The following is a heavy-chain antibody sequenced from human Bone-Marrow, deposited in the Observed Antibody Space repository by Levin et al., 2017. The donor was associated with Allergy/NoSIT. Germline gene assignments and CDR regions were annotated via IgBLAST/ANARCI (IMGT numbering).Heavy chain of an antibody. CDR3: ARFSSSSCFFDQ. Sequence: TSETLSLTCTVSGYSISSGYYWGWIRQSPGKGLEWIGNMYHSDLPYYMPSLKSRVAISVDTSKNQFYLKMTSVTAADTAVYYCARFSSSSCFFDQWGQGTLVTVSS. CDR1: GYSISSGYY. CDR2: MYHSDLP. J-gene: IGHJ4*02. V-gene: IGHV4-38-2*02. D-gene: IGHD2-2*01.